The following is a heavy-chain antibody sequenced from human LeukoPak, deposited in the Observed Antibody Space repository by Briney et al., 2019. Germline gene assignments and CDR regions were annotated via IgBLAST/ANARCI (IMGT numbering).Heavy chain of an antibody. D-gene: IGHD3-22*01. CDR1: GGSISSGDYY. J-gene: IGHJ4*02. CDR2: IYYSGST. CDR3: ARTRSSGYYLIFDY. V-gene: IGHV4-30-4*01. Sequence: KTSQTLSLTCTVSGGSISSGDYYWSWIRQPPGKGLEWIGYIYYSGSTYYNPSLKSRVTISVDTSKNQFSLKLSSVTAADTAVYYCARTRSSGYYLIFDYWGQGTLVTVSS.